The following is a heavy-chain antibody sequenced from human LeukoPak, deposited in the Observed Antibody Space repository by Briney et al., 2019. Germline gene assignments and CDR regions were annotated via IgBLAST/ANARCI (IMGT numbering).Heavy chain of an antibody. CDR2: IYYSGST. Sequence: SETLSLTCTVSGVSISSYYWSWIRQPPGKGLEWLGYIYYSGSTNYNPSLKSRVTISVDTSKNQFSLKLSSVTAADTAVYYWARGRGYSYGYYFDYWGQGTLVTVSS. D-gene: IGHD5-18*01. CDR3: ARGRGYSYGYYFDY. CDR1: GVSISSYY. J-gene: IGHJ4*02. V-gene: IGHV4-59*01.